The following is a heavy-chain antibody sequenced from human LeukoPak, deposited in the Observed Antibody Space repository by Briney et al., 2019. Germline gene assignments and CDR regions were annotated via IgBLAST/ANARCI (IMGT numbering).Heavy chain of an antibody. D-gene: IGHD3-22*01. CDR3: ARSYDSSGYYYDAGIFDY. CDR1: GFTFSSYS. Sequence: GGSLRLSCAASGFTFSSYSMNWVRQAPGKGLEWVSSISSSSSYIYYADSVKGRFTISRDNAKNSLYLQMNSLRAEDTAVYYCARSYDSSGYYYDAGIFDYWGQGTLVTVSS. V-gene: IGHV3-21*04. J-gene: IGHJ4*02. CDR2: ISSSSSYI.